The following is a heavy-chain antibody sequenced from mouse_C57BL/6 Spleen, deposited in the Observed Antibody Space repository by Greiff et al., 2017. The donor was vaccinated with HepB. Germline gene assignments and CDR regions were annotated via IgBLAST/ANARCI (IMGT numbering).Heavy chain of an antibody. CDR3: ARQGKLRLDY. J-gene: IGHJ2*01. Sequence: QVQLQQPGAELVKPGASVKLSCKASGYTFTSYWMHWVKQRPGQGLEWIGMIHPNSGSTNYNEKFKSKATLTVDKSSSTAYMQLSSLTSEDSTVYYCARQGKLRLDYWGQGTTLTVSS. CDR1: GYTFTSYW. V-gene: IGHV1-64*01. D-gene: IGHD2-4*01. CDR2: IHPNSGST.